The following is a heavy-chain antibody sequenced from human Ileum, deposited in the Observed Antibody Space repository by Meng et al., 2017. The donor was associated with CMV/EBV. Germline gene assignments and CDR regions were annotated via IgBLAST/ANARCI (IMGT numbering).Heavy chain of an antibody. Sequence: ASVKVSCKASGYIFTDYYIHWVRQAPGQGLEWMGWIFPASGGTVFAQNFQGRVTMTRDTSISTAYMELSRLKSDDTAVYFCARISPGVASALDSWGQGTLVTVSS. D-gene: IGHD2-8*01. V-gene: IGHV1-2*02. CDR2: IFPASGGT. J-gene: IGHJ4*02. CDR1: GYIFTDYY. CDR3: ARISPGVASALDS.